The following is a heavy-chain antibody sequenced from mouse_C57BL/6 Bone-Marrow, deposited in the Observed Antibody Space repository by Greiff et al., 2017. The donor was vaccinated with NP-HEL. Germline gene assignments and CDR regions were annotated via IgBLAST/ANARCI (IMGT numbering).Heavy chain of an antibody. Sequence: QVQLQQPGAELVKPGASVKLSCKASGYTFTSYWMQWVKQRPGQGLEWIGEIDPSDSYTNYNQKFKGKATLTVDTSSSTAYMQLSSLTSEDSAVYYCATSYGNPPMDYWGQGTSVTVSS. J-gene: IGHJ4*01. CDR1: GYTFTSYW. V-gene: IGHV1-50*01. D-gene: IGHD2-10*02. CDR3: ATSYGNPPMDY. CDR2: IDPSDSYT.